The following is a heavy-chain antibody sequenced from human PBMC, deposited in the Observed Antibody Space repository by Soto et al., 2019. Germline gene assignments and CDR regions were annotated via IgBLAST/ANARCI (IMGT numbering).Heavy chain of an antibody. Sequence: GGSLRLSCAASGFTFSGSAVHWVRQASGKGLEWVGRIRSKTKGSATAYAASVKGRFTISRDDSNNTAYLHMSSLKTEDTALYYCTSPANVGDTVFLNELWGDGTLVPVS. D-gene: IGHD1-1*01. CDR2: IRSKTKGSAT. J-gene: IGHJ4*01. CDR3: TSPANVGDTVFLNEL. CDR1: GFTFSGSA. V-gene: IGHV3-73*01.